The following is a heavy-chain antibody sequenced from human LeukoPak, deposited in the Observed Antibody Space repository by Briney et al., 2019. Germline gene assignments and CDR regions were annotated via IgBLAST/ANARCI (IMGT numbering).Heavy chain of an antibody. V-gene: IGHV3-7*03. CDR2: IKQDGSEK. J-gene: IGHJ4*02. CDR3: TRVTYYYDNSGYFHFDS. D-gene: IGHD3-22*01. CDR1: GFTFNSYF. Sequence: GGSLRLSCAASGFTFNSYFMSWVRQAPGKGLEWVANIKQDGSEKSYVDSVKGRFTISRDNAKNSLYLQMNSLKTEDTAVYFCTRVTYYYDNSGYFHFDSWGQGSLVTVSS.